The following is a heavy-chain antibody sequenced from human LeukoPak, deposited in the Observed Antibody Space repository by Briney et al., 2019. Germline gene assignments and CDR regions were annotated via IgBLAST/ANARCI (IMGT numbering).Heavy chain of an antibody. D-gene: IGHD6-13*01. CDR2: ISYDGSNK. V-gene: IGHV3-30*18. CDR1: GFTFSSYG. J-gene: IGHJ4*02. CDR3: AKELKAAGIFDY. Sequence: PGGSLRLSCAASGFTFSSYGMHWVRQAPGKGLEWVAVISYDGSNKYYADSVKGRFTISRDNFKNTLYLQMNSLRAEDTAVYYCAKELKAAGIFDYWGQGTLVTVSS.